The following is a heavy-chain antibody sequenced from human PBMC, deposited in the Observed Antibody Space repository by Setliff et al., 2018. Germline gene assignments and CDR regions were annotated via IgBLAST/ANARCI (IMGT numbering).Heavy chain of an antibody. CDR3: SRANSGWYSDHYCYMDV. Sequence: SETLSLTCSVSGGSISSGSDYWTWIRQPAGKGLEWIGHIYTSGSTNYNPSLKSRVTISVDASKNQLSLNLRSVTAADTAVYYCSRANSGWYSDHYCYMDVWGKGTTVTVSS. D-gene: IGHD6-19*01. V-gene: IGHV4-61*09. CDR1: GGSISSGSDY. J-gene: IGHJ6*03. CDR2: IYTSGST.